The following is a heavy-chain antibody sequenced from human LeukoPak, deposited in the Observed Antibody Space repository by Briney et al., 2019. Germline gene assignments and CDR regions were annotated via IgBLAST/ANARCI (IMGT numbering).Heavy chain of an antibody. CDR2: TYTRGNS. V-gene: IGHV3-53*01. CDR3: ARGGRGSAAVVAPRSFDI. D-gene: IGHD3-22*01. J-gene: IGHJ3*02. CDR1: GFDVSSHY. Sequence: GGSLRLSCAASGFDVSSHYMVWVRQAPGKGLEWVSVTYTRGNSYYTDSVKGRFIISRDTSKNTMDLQMNSLRPEDSALYFCARGGRGSAAVVAPRSFDIWGQGTMVAVSS.